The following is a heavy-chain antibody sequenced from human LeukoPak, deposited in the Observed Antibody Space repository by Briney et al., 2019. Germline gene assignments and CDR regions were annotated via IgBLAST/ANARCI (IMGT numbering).Heavy chain of an antibody. CDR1: GFTFSNAW. CDR3: TTEEGDILTGYYVPPFDY. V-gene: IGHV3-15*01. J-gene: IGHJ4*02. CDR2: IKSKTDGGTT. D-gene: IGHD3-9*01. Sequence: GGSLRLSCAASGFTFSNAWMSWVRQAPGKGLEWVGRIKSKTDGGTTDYAAPVKGRFTISRDDSKNTLYLQMNSLKTEDTAVYYCTTEEGDILTGYYVPPFDYWGQGTLVTVSS.